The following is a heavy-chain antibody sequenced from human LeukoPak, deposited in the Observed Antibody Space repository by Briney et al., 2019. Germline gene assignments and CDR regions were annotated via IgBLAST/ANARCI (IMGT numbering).Heavy chain of an antibody. J-gene: IGHJ3*02. V-gene: IGHV4-59*01. CDR1: GGSISSYY. D-gene: IGHD2-8*02. Sequence: SETLSLTCTVSGGSISSYYWSWIRQPPGKGLEWIGYIYYSGSNNYNSALKSQVTISADTSKNQFSLKLSSVTAADTAVYYCARIGGILLGSFDIWGQGTMVTVSS. CDR2: IYYSGSN. CDR3: ARIGGILLGSFDI.